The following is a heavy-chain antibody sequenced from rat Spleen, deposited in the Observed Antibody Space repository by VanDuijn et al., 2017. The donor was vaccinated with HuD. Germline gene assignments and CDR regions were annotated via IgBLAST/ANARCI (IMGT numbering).Heavy chain of an antibody. J-gene: IGHJ2*01. D-gene: IGHD1-7*01. V-gene: IGHV5S10*01. CDR3: TAHTTGMPP. Sequence: EVQLVESGGGLVQPGRSLKLSCAASGFTFSDYTMAWVRQAPGKGLEWVASITNASGRTYYPDSVKGRFTISRDTAQNTLYLQMNSLRSEDTAMYYCTAHTTGMPPWGQGVMVTVSS. CDR1: GFTFSDYT. CDR2: ITNASGRT.